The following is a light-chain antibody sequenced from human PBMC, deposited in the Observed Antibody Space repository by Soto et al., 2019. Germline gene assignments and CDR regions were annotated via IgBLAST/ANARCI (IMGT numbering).Light chain of an antibody. V-gene: IGKV3-20*01. J-gene: IGKJ1*01. CDR1: QSVSSNY. Sequence: EIVLTQSPGTLSLSPGERATLSCRASQSVSSNYLAWYQQKPGQPPRLLISDASSRATGIPDRFRGSGSGTDFTLTISGLEPEDFAVYYCRHYGRSPPSWTFGQGTKLEIK. CDR3: RHYGRSPPSWT. CDR2: DAS.